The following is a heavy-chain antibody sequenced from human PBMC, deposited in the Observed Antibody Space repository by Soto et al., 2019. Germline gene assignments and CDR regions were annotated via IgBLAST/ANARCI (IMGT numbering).Heavy chain of an antibody. D-gene: IGHD3-9*01. CDR3: ARGGSNDWQVALDI. CDR2: INHSGNN. V-gene: IGHV4-34*01. J-gene: IGHJ3*02. CDR1: GGSFSTYY. Sequence: QLQQWGAGLLKPSETLSLTCVVSGGSFSTYYYNWIRQSPGKGLEWIVEINHSGNNNYSPSLKSRVNMSLDTSKNQFSLKLTSVTAADTAVYYCARGGSNDWQVALDIWGQGTMVTVSS.